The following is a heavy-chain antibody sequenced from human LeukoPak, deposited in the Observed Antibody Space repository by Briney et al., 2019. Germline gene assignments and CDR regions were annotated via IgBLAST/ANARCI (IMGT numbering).Heavy chain of an antibody. Sequence: GGSLRLSCAASGFTFSSYGMHWVRQASGKGLEWVCRIRSKANSYATAYAASVKGRFTISRDDSKNTAYLQRNSLKTEDTAVYYCTSGSDYYYYMDVWGKGTTVTVSS. CDR1: GFTFSSYG. CDR2: IRSKANSYAT. J-gene: IGHJ6*03. CDR3: TSGSDYYYYMDV. V-gene: IGHV3-73*01. D-gene: IGHD5-12*01.